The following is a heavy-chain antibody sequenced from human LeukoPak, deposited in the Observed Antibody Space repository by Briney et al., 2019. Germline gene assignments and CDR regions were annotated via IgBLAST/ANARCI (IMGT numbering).Heavy chain of an antibody. CDR1: GGTFSSYA. CDR3: ARTPGFRSTSFFGY. Sequence: ASVKVSCKASGGTFSSYAISWVRQAPGQGLEWMGRIIPILGIANYAQKFQGRVTITADKSTSTAYMELSSLRSEDTAVYYCARTPGFRSTSFFGYWGQGTLVTVSS. V-gene: IGHV1-69*04. CDR2: IIPILGIA. D-gene: IGHD2-2*01. J-gene: IGHJ4*02.